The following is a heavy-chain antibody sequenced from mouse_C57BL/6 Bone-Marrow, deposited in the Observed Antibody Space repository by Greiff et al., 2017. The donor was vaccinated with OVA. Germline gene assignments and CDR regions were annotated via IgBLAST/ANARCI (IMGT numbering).Heavy chain of an antibody. V-gene: IGHV5-12*01. J-gene: IGHJ4*01. Sequence: EVQLVESGGGLVQPGGSLKLSCAASGFTFSDYYMYWVRQTPEKRLEWVAYISNGGGSTYYPDTVKGRFTISRDNAKNTLYLQMSRLKSEDTAMYYCARQEAQAPYYYAMDYWGQGTSVTVSS. D-gene: IGHD3-2*02. CDR3: ARQEAQAPYYYAMDY. CDR2: ISNGGGST. CDR1: GFTFSDYY.